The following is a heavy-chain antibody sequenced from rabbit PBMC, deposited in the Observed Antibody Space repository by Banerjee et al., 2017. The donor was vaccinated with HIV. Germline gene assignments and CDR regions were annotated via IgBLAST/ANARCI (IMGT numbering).Heavy chain of an antibody. CDR1: GFTISSYYY. V-gene: IGHV1S45*01. J-gene: IGHJ4*01. CDR3: ARWSGSSEAFDL. CDR2: IANGDRST. Sequence: QEQLEESGGDLVKPEGSLALTCKASGFTISSYYYMCWVRQAPGKGPEWIACIANGDRSTYYASWAKGRFTIPKTSSTTVTLQMTSLTAADTATYFCARWSGSSEAFDLWGPGTLVTVS. D-gene: IGHD8-1*01.